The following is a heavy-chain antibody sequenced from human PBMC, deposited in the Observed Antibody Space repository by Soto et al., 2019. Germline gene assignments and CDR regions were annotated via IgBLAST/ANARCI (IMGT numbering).Heavy chain of an antibody. Sequence: TXETLSLTCSVSGDSISSTAYYWSWIRQHPGKGLEWIAYIYHSGDTHYNPSLRSRITISVDTSKNQFSLKLTSVTDADTAVYYCASTYSGYLDKWGQGTPVTVSS. D-gene: IGHD3-22*01. J-gene: IGHJ4*02. CDR3: ASTYSGYLDK. CDR2: IYHSGDT. V-gene: IGHV4-31*03. CDR1: GDSISSTAYY.